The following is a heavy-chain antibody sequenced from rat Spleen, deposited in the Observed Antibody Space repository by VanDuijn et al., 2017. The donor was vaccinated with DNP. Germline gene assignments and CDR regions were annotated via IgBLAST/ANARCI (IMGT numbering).Heavy chain of an antibody. Sequence: EVTLVESGGGLAQPGRSLKLSCATSGFTFSNYYMAWVRQAPAKGLEWVASITTGGGYTYYRDSVKGRFTISRDNAKSTLYLQMDSLRSEETATYYCARRDTFYYFDYWGQGVMVTVSS. D-gene: IGHD2-2*01. CDR2: ITTGGGYT. J-gene: IGHJ2*01. CDR3: ARRDTFYYFDY. V-gene: IGHV5S11*01. CDR1: GFTFSNYY.